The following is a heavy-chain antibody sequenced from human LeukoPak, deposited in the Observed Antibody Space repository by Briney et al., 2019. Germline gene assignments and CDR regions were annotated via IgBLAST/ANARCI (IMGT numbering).Heavy chain of an antibody. Sequence: PGGSLRLSCAASGFTFSSYEMNWVRQAPGKGLEWVGLIKSKSDGGTTDYAALVKGRFTISRDDSENTLYVQMNSLKTEDTGLYYCTTSWDYYYYMDVWGQGTLVTVSS. CDR2: IKSKSDGGTT. D-gene: IGHD3-16*01. V-gene: IGHV3-15*01. J-gene: IGHJ6*03. CDR1: GFTFSSYE. CDR3: TTSWDYYYYMDV.